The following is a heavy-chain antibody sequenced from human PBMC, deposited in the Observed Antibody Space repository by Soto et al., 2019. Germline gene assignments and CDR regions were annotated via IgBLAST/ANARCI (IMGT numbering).Heavy chain of an antibody. J-gene: IGHJ6*02. Sequence: EVQLLESGGGLVQPGGSLRLSCAASGFPFRDYAMSWVRQAPGKGLEWVSVIACCGGSTYSADFVRGRFTLSRDNSKNTLYLKINDLRAEDTAIYYCAKEKFSTSTYDPYAMDVWGQGTTVTVSS. CDR2: IACCGGST. CDR1: GFPFRDYA. V-gene: IGHV3-23*01. CDR3: AKEKFSTSTYDPYAMDV. D-gene: IGHD6-6*01.